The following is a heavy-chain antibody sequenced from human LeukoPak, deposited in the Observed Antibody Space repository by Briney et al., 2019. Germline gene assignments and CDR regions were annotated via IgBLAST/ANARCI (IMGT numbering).Heavy chain of an antibody. CDR3: ARASGYDSSGYPIY. D-gene: IGHD3-22*01. CDR1: GFPFSSYA. J-gene: IGHJ4*02. Sequence: GGSLGPSLAASGFPFSSYAINGFRRAPGRGLGWVAVISYDGSNKYYADSVKGRFTISRDNSKNTLYLQMNSLRAEDTAVYYCARASGYDSSGYPIYWGQGTLVTVSS. V-gene: IGHV3-30-3*01. CDR2: ISYDGSNK.